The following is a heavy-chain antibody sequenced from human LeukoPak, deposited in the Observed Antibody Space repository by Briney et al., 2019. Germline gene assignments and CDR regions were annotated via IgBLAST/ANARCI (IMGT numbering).Heavy chain of an antibody. CDR3: ARGRDTVGYGIFDY. J-gene: IGHJ4*02. D-gene: IGHD2-8*02. CDR2: IHTSGTT. CDR1: DGSISSYH. V-gene: IGHV4-4*07. Sequence: SETLSLTCTVSDGSISSYHWGWIRQPAGKGLEWIGRIHTSGTTNYNPSLKSRVTMSVDASKNQFSLKVSSVTAADTAVYYCARGRDTVGYGIFDYWGQGTLLTVSS.